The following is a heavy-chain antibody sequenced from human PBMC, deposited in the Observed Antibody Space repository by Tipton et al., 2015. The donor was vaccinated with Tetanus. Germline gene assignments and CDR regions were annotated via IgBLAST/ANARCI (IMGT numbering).Heavy chain of an antibody. CDR3: ARDREAFDY. D-gene: IGHD1-26*01. J-gene: IGHJ3*01. CDR1: GYTFTTYG. V-gene: IGHV1-18*01. Sequence: QLVQSGPEVKKPGASVKVSCRASGYTFTTYGINWVRQAPGQGLEWLGWNGGYNGDTNYAQKFQGRVTTTTDTSANTAYMELRSLRSEDTAVYYCARDREAFDYWGQGTKVTVSS. CDR2: NGGYNGDT.